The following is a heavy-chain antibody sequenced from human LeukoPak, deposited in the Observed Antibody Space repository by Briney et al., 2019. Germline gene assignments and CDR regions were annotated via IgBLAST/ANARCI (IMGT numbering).Heavy chain of an antibody. CDR3: ARHTSSWYSASSSGMDV. D-gene: IGHD6-13*01. J-gene: IGHJ6*02. Sequence: GESLKISCEGSGYRFTNYWIAWVRQMPGKGLEWMGFIYPGDSDARYGPSFQGQVTISADKSINTVYLQWNSLKASDSAMYYCARHTSSWYSASSSGMDVWGQGTTVTVSS. V-gene: IGHV5-51*01. CDR2: IYPGDSDA. CDR1: GYRFTNYW.